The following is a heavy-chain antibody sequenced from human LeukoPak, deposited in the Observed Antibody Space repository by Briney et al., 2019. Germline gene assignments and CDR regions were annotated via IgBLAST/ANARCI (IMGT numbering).Heavy chain of an antibody. CDR1: GFTVSSNY. J-gene: IGHJ4*02. CDR3: TRVGWQLLSFSDY. V-gene: IGHV3-49*04. Sequence: PGGSLRLSCAASGFTVSSNYMSWVRQAPGKGLEWVSFIRSKAYGGTTEYAASVKGRFTISRDESKSIAYLQMNSLKTEDTAVYYCTRVGWQLLSFSDYWGQGTLVTVSS. D-gene: IGHD1-26*01. CDR2: IRSKAYGGTT.